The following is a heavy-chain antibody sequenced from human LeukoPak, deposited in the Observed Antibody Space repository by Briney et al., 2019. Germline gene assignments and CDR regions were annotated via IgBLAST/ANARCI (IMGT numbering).Heavy chain of an antibody. CDR3: ARDEGRGAVEY. J-gene: IGHJ4*02. CDR1: GFTLSSYW. Sequence: GGSLRLSCAASGFTLSSYWMSWVRQAPGKGLEWVANIKQDGSEKYYVDSVKGRFTISRDNAKNSLYLQMNSLRAEDTAVYYCARDEGRGAVEYWGQGTLVTVSS. CDR2: IKQDGSEK. V-gene: IGHV3-7*01. D-gene: IGHD3-3*01.